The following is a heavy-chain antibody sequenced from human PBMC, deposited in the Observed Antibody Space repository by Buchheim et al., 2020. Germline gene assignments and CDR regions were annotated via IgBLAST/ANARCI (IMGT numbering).Heavy chain of an antibody. CDR2: IWYDGSIK. Sequence: QVQLVESGGGVVQPGRSLRLSCAASGFTFSTYGMHWVRQTPGKRLEWVAVIWYDGSIKYYAASVKGRFAISRDNSKNMLYLQMNSLRAEDTALYYCARAVGPYDFWGQGTL. CDR1: GFTFSTYG. D-gene: IGHD3-3*01. V-gene: IGHV3-33*01. CDR3: ARAVGPYDF. J-gene: IGHJ4*02.